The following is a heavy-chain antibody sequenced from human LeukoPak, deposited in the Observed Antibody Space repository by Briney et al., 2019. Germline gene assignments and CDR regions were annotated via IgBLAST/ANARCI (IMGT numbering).Heavy chain of an antibody. J-gene: IGHJ3*02. D-gene: IGHD3-3*01. Sequence: PGGSLRLSCAASGFTFYTYAMNGVRQAPGKGLEWVSGISGTGGSTYYADSVKGRFTISRDNSKNTLYLQMNSLRAEDTAVYYCAKGITVFGMVTDAFDIWGQGTMVTVSS. V-gene: IGHV3-23*01. CDR1: GFTFYTYA. CDR2: ISGTGGST. CDR3: AKGITVFGMVTDAFDI.